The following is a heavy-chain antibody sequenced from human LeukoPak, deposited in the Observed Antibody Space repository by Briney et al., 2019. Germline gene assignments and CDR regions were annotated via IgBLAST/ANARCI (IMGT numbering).Heavy chain of an antibody. CDR3: ARPSSGAVY. J-gene: IGHJ4*02. CDR1: GVTVSSYV. D-gene: IGHD6-19*01. CDR2: INTNTGNP. V-gene: IGHV7-4-1*02. Sequence: ASVKVSCKASGVTVSSYVFSWVRQAPEQGLEWMGWINTNTGNPTYAQGFTGRFVFSLDTSVSTAYLQISSLKAEDTAVYYCARPSSGAVYWGQGTLVTVSS.